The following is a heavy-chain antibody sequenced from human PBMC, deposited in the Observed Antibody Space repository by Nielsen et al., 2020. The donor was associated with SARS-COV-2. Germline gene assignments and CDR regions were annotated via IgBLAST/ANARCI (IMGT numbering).Heavy chain of an antibody. D-gene: IGHD3-10*01. CDR2: VSASGGST. CDR1: GFTFNIYA. J-gene: IGHJ3*01. Sequence: GESLKISCAASGFTFNIYAMAWVRRAPGRGLQWVTGVSASGGSTYYTDSVKGRFSISRDNSKNTLFLQMHILRVEDTALHYCAKDGVVRGDALDLWGQETMVTVSS. V-gene: IGHV3-23*01. CDR3: AKDGVVRGDALDL.